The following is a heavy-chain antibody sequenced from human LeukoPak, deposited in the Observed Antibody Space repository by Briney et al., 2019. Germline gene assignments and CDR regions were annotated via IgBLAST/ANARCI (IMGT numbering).Heavy chain of an antibody. V-gene: IGHV1-2*02. Sequence: ASVKVSCKASGYTFTGYYMHWVRQAPGQGLAWMGWINPNSGGTNYAQKFRGRVTMTRDTSISTAYMELSRLRSDDTAVYYCARGGDYDSSGYYYVWGQGTLVTVSS. CDR1: GYTFTGYY. D-gene: IGHD3-22*01. CDR3: ARGGDYDSSGYYYV. CDR2: INPNSGGT. J-gene: IGHJ4*02.